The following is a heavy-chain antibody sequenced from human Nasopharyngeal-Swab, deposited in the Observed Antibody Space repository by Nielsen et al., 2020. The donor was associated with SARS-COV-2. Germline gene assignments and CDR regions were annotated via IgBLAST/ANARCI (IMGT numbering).Heavy chain of an antibody. J-gene: IGHJ4*02. Sequence: GGSLRLSCAASGFTFSSYGMHWVRQAPGKGLEWVAVISYDGSNKYYADSVKSRFTISRDNSKNTLYLQMNSLRAEDTAVYYCAKAGRGLDLDYWGQGTLVTVSS. D-gene: IGHD3/OR15-3a*01. CDR2: ISYDGSNK. CDR3: AKAGRGLDLDY. V-gene: IGHV3-30*18. CDR1: GFTFSSYG.